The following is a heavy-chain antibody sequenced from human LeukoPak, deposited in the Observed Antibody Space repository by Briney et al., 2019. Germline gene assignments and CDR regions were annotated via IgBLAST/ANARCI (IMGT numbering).Heavy chain of an antibody. CDR2: ISAYNGNT. V-gene: IGHV1-18*01. J-gene: IGHJ6*03. CDR1: GYTFTSYS. Sequence: ASVKLSCKASGYTFTSYSISWGRQGPGPGIERVGLISAYNGNTNYGQKIQGRVTMTTDTSSGTAYMELRSLRSDDTAVYYCARGGGEVVVVPAAPTVYMDVWGKGTTVTVSS. CDR3: ARGGGEVVVVPAAPTVYMDV. D-gene: IGHD2-2*01.